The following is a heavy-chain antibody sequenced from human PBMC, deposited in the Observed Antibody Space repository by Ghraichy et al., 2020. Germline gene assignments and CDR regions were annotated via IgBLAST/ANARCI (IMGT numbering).Heavy chain of an antibody. CDR2: ISAYNGNT. V-gene: IGHV1-18*01. CDR3: ARDRLLHLLELRDYYYYGMDV. CDR1: GYTFTSYG. D-gene: IGHD1-7*01. J-gene: IGHJ6*02. Sequence: SVKVSCKASGYTFTSYGISWVRQAPGQGLEWMGWISAYNGNTNYAQKLQGRVTMTTDTSTSTAYMELRSLRSDDTAVYYCARDRLLHLLELRDYYYYGMDVWGQGTTVTVSS.